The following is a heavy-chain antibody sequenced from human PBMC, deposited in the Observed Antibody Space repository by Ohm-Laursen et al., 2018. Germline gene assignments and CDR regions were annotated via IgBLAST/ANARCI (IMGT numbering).Heavy chain of an antibody. Sequence: SLRLSCTASGFTFKRYWMSWVRQAPGKGLEWVASIKQDGTEKHYVESMQGRFTISRDNAKNSVYLQMNSPRAEDTAIYYCARDPIDNNGYNPDYWGQGTLVTVTS. CDR3: ARDPIDNNGYNPDY. V-gene: IGHV3-7*01. D-gene: IGHD1-14*01. CDR1: GFTFKRYW. J-gene: IGHJ4*02. CDR2: IKQDGTEK.